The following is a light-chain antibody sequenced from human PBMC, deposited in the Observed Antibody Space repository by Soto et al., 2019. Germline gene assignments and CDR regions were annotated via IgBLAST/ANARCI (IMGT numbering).Light chain of an antibody. Sequence: QSVLTQSASVSGSPGQSITIFCTGTSSDVGNYNYVSWYQQHPGEVPKLIIFNVNNRPSGVSNRFSGSKSGNTASLTISGLQAEDEADYYWRSFTSSTTYVFGTGTNVTV. CDR2: NVN. J-gene: IGLJ1*01. CDR3: RSFTSSTTYV. CDR1: SSDVGNYNY. V-gene: IGLV2-14*01.